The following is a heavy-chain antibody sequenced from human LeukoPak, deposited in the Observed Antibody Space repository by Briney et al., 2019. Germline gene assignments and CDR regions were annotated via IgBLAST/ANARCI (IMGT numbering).Heavy chain of an antibody. Sequence: PGGSLRLSCAASGFTVSSNYMSWVRQAPGRGLEWVSIIYSGGSTYYADSVKGRFTISRDNSKNTLYLQMNSLRAEDTAVYYCARCRNYYDSSGYYPFDYWGQGSLVTVSS. J-gene: IGHJ4*02. D-gene: IGHD3-22*01. V-gene: IGHV3-53*01. CDR1: GFTVSSNY. CDR3: ARCRNYYDSSGYYPFDY. CDR2: IYSGGST.